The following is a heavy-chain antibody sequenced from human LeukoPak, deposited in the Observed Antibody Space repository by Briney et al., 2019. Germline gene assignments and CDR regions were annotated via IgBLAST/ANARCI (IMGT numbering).Heavy chain of an antibody. Sequence: GGSLRLSCAASGFTFSDSWMSWVRQAPGKGLEGVANMNQDGSAKGYVDSVKGRFTISRDNARNSLYLQMSSLRPEDTAVYYCATYTHWVAGDVWGQGTTVTVSS. CDR3: ATYTHWVAGDV. D-gene: IGHD3-16*01. V-gene: IGHV3-7*01. CDR2: MNQDGSAK. J-gene: IGHJ6*02. CDR1: GFTFSDSW.